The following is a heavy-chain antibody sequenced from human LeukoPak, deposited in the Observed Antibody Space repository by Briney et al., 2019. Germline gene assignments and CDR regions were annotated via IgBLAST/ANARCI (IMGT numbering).Heavy chain of an antibody. CDR3: ARLGSYFDY. CDR2: IYYSGSV. Sequence: SETLSLTCTVSGGSLTSYYWSWIRQPPGKGLQWIGYIYYSGSVNYNPSLKSRVTISVDTSKNQFSLNLSSVTAADTAVYYCARLGSYFDYWGQATQVTVSS. V-gene: IGHV4-59*08. J-gene: IGHJ4*02. CDR1: GGSLTSYY.